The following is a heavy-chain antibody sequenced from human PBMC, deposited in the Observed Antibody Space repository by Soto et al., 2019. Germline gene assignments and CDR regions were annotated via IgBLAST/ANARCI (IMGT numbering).Heavy chain of an antibody. CDR2: INHSGST. CDR1: GGSFSGYY. V-gene: IGHV4-34*01. D-gene: IGHD3-3*01. Sequence: PSETLSLTCAVYGGSFSGYYWSWIRQPPGKGLEWIGEINHSGSTNYNPSLKSRVTISVDTSKNQFSLKLSSVTAADTAVYYCARGPTLPITIFGVVISDRNWFDPWGQGTLVTVS. CDR3: ARGPTLPITIFGVVISDRNWFDP. J-gene: IGHJ5*02.